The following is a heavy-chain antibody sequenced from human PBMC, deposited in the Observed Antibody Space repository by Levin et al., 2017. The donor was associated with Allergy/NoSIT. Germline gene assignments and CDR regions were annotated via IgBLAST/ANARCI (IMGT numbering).Heavy chain of an antibody. CDR2: IYYSGST. D-gene: IGHD3-9*01. V-gene: IGHV4-39*01. CDR1: GGSISSSSYY. Sequence: SQTLSLTCTVSGGSISSSSYYWGWLRQPPGKGLEWIGSIYYSGSTYYNPSLKSRVTISVDTSKNQFSLKLSSVTAADTAVYYCARPSAAGYFDWLRNYYYMDGWGKGTTVTVSS. CDR3: ARPSAAGYFDWLRNYYYMDG. J-gene: IGHJ6*03.